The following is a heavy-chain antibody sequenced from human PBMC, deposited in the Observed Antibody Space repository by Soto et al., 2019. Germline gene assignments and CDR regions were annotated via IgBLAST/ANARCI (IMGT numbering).Heavy chain of an antibody. V-gene: IGHV4-30-2*01. CDR2: IYHSGST. CDR3: ARDQLEGNWFDP. Sequence: QLQLQESGSGLVRPSQTLSLTCAVSGGSISSGGYSWNWIRQPPGKGLEWIGYIYHSGSTLYNPSLKRRVXLXVXXSKNQFSLKLTSVTAAATAVYYCARDQLEGNWFDPWGQGTLVTVSS. CDR1: GGSISSGGYS. J-gene: IGHJ5*02. D-gene: IGHD1-1*01.